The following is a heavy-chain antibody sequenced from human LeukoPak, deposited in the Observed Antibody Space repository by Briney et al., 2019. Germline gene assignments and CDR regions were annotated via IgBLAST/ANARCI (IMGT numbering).Heavy chain of an antibody. CDR1: GYTFINYG. D-gene: IGHD5-12*01. V-gene: IGHV1-18*04. CDR3: ARVSTNSRVAGYDPQWYFDL. Sequence: ASMKVSCKASGYTFINYGFSWVRQAPGQGLEWMGWISAYNGNTNCLQKFQGRVTMTTDTSTNTVYMELRSLRSDDTAVYYCARVSTNSRVAGYDPQWYFDLWGRGTPVTVSP. J-gene: IGHJ2*01. CDR2: ISAYNGNT.